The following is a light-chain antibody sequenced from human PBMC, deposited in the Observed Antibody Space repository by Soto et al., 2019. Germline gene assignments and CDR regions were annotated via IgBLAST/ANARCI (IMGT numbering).Light chain of an antibody. J-gene: IGKJ5*01. CDR1: QGISSY. Sequence: IPLTQSPSSLSASVGDRVTITCRASQGISSYLAWYQQKPGKAPKLLIYAASILQSGVPSRFSGGGSGTDFSLTISSLQPEDLATYYCQQLNSFPPAITFGQGTRLEIK. CDR2: AAS. V-gene: IGKV1-9*01. CDR3: QQLNSFPPAIT.